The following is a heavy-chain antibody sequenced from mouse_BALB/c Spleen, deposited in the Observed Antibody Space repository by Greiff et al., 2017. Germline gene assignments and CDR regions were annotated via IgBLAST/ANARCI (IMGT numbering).Heavy chain of an antibody. CDR1: GYSITSDYA. V-gene: IGHV3-2*02. CDR2: ISYSGST. CDR3: ARYDGYAYAMDY. D-gene: IGHD2-3*01. J-gene: IGHJ4*01. Sequence: EVKLQESGPGLVKPSQSLSLTCTVTGYSITSDYAWNWNRQLPGNKLEWMGNISYSGSTSYNPSLKSRISITQDTSNNQFFLQLNSVTTEDTATYYYARYDGYAYAMDYWGQGTSVTVSS.